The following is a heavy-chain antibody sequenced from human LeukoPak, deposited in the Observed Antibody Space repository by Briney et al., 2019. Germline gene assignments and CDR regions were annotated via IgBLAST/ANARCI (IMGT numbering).Heavy chain of an antibody. CDR3: AREGTVVTDFDY. D-gene: IGHD4-23*01. CDR2: IWYDGSNK. J-gene: IGHJ4*02. Sequence: GRSLRLSCAASGFTFSSYGMHWVRQAPGKGLEWVAVIWYDGSNKYYADSVKGRFTISRDNSKNTLYLQMNSLRADDTAVYYCAREGTVVTDFDYWGQGTLVTVSS. CDR1: GFTFSSYG. V-gene: IGHV3-33*01.